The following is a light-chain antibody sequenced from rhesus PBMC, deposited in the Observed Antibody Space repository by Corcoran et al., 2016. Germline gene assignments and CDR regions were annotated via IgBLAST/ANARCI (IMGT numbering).Light chain of an antibody. V-gene: IGKV2-72*01. Sequence: DVVMTQTPLSLSIAPGEPASISCRSSQSLLHSNGNTYFHWYLQKPGQSPQVMICGGPIRASGVSDRFSGSGSGSYFTLRISKVESEDVGIYYCMQAIAFPFTFGPGTKLDIK. CDR2: GGP. CDR3: MQAIAFPFT. J-gene: IGKJ3*01. CDR1: QSLLHSNGNTY.